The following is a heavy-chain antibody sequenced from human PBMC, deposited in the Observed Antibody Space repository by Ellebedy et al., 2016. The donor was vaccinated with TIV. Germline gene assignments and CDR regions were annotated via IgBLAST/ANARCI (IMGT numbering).Heavy chain of an antibody. CDR3: ARGIHQWEPGDY. CDR2: INAGNGNT. Sequence: ASVKVSCKASGYTFTSYAMHWVRQAPGQRLEWMGWINAGNGNTKYSQKFQGRVTITRDTSASTAYMELRSLRSDDTAVYYCARGIHQWEPGDYWGQGTMVTVSS. D-gene: IGHD1-26*01. CDR1: GYTFTSYA. V-gene: IGHV1-3*01. J-gene: IGHJ4*02.